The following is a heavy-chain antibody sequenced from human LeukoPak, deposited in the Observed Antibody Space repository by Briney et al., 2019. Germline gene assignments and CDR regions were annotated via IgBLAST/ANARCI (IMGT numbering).Heavy chain of an antibody. D-gene: IGHD5-12*01. J-gene: IGHJ4*02. CDR1: GFTFSSYW. Sequence: GGSLRLSCAASGFTFSSYWMSWVRQAPGKGLEWVANIKQDGSEKYYVDSVKGRFTISRDNAKNSLYLQMNSLRAEDTAVYYCARAVGGGYSGYDLGFDYWGQGTLVTVSS. CDR2: IKQDGSEK. V-gene: IGHV3-7*01. CDR3: ARAVGGGYSGYDLGFDY.